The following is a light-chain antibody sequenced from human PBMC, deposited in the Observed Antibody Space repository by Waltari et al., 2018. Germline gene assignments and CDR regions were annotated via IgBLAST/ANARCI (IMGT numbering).Light chain of an antibody. V-gene: IGKV1-33*01. J-gene: IGKJ2*01. CDR2: DAS. Sequence: DIQMTQSPSSLSASVCDRVTITCQASQDIPNFLSWYQQRPGKAPKLLLYDASNLETGVPSRFSGSGSGTDFAFTISSLQPEDIATYYCQQYDSLPYTFGQGTKLEIK. CDR1: QDIPNF. CDR3: QQYDSLPYT.